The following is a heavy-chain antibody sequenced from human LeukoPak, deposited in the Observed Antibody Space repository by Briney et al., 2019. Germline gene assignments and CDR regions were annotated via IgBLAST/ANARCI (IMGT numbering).Heavy chain of an antibody. CDR3: ARVGQYCSSTSCYTDY. V-gene: IGHV1-69*13. D-gene: IGHD2-2*02. CDR1: GGTFSSYA. CDR2: IIPIFGTA. J-gene: IGHJ4*02. Sequence: SVKVSCKASGGTFSSYAISWVRQAPGQGLEWMGGIIPIFGTANYAQKFQGRVTITADESTSTAYMELSSLRSEDTAVYYCARVGQYCSSTSCYTDYWGQGTLVTVSS.